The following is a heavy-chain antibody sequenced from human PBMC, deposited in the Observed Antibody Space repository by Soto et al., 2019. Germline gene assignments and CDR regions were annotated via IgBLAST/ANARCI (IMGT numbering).Heavy chain of an antibody. CDR1: EFTFDDYA. CDR2: IYSGGST. V-gene: IGHV3-53*01. D-gene: IGHD1-1*01. Sequence: GGSLRLSCAASEFTFDDYAMHWVRQAPGKGLEWVSVIYSGGSTYYADSVKGRFTISRDNSKNTLYLQMNSLRAEDTAVYYCARGVQQLDYWGQGTLVTVSS. J-gene: IGHJ4*02. CDR3: ARGVQQLDY.